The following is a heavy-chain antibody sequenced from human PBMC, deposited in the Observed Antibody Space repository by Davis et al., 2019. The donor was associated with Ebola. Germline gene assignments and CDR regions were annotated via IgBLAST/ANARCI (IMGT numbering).Heavy chain of an antibody. D-gene: IGHD4-17*01. CDR3: ARGNYGDYIVLYYYNMDV. V-gene: IGHV4-59*01. CDR1: GGSINNYF. Sequence: SETLSLTCTVSGGSINNYFWSWIRQPPGKGLEWIGNIHYLGNTNYNPSLKSRVTMSVDTSKNQFSLKLSFVTAADTAVYYCARGNYGDYIVLYYYNMDVWGQGTTVTVSS. J-gene: IGHJ6*02. CDR2: IHYLGNT.